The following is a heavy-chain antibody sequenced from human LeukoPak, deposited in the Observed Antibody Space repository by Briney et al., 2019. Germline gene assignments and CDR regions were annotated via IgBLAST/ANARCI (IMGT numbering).Heavy chain of an antibody. J-gene: IGHJ4*02. V-gene: IGHV3-30*01. CDR2: ISYDGSNK. Sequence: PGRSLRLSCAASGFTFSSYAMHWVRQAPGKGLEWVAVISYDGSNKYYADSVKGRFTISRDNSKNTLYLQMNSLRAEDTAVYYCARDRQREIVVVGAYYFDYWGQGTLVTVSS. CDR3: ARDRQREIVVVGAYYFDY. D-gene: IGHD3-22*01. CDR1: GFTFSSYA.